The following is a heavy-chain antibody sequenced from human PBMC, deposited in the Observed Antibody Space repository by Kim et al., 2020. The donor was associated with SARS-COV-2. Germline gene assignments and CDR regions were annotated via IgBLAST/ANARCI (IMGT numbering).Heavy chain of an antibody. J-gene: IGHJ4*02. CDR3: ARDRIPSNHYDLGL. Sequence: GGSLRLSCAASGFAFSSYAMHWVRQAPGKGLEWVALTSYDEFNKYYADSVKGRFTISRDNSKNTLFLQMSSLTPEDTAVYYCARDRIPSNHYDLGLWGQGTLVTVSS. CDR1: GFAFSSYA. CDR2: TSYDEFNK. V-gene: IGHV3-30*04. D-gene: IGHD3-22*01.